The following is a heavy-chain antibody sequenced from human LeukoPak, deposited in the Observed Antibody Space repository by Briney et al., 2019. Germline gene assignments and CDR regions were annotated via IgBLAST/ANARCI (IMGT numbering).Heavy chain of an antibody. Sequence: ASVKVSCKASGYTFTVYYMHWVRQAPGQGREGGGGINPNSRGTNYAQKFQGRVTMTRDTSISTASMKLSRLRSDDTAVYYSATLEYSSSSGHYYYYYMDVWGKGTTVTVSS. CDR3: ATLEYSSSSGHYYYYYMDV. CDR2: INPNSRGT. V-gene: IGHV1-2*02. D-gene: IGHD6-6*01. J-gene: IGHJ6*03. CDR1: GYTFTVYY.